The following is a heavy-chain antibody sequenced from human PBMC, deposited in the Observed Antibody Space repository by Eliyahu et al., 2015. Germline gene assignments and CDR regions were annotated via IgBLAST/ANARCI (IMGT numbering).Heavy chain of an antibody. CDR2: ISYDGSNK. J-gene: IGHJ4*02. CDR1: GFTFSSYG. V-gene: IGHV3-30*18. D-gene: IGHD3-16*01. CDR3: AKPLRLGELPSSDFDY. Sequence: ESGGGVVQPGRSLRLSCAASGFTFSSYGMHWVRQAPGKGLEWVAVISYDGSNKYYADSVKGRFTISRDNSKNTLYLQMNSLRAEDTAVYYCAKPLRLGELPSSDFDYWGQGTLVTVSS.